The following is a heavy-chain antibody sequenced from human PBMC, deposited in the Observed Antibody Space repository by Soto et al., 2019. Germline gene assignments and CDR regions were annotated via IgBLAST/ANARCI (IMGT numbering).Heavy chain of an antibody. J-gene: IGHJ4*02. CDR1: GYTFTSYA. Sequence: ASVKVSCKASGYTFTSYAMHWVRQAPGQRLEWMGWINAGNGNTKYSQKFQGRVTITRDTSASTAYMELSSLRSEDTAVYYCARDRSNRTEIDYWGQGTLVTVSS. CDR3: ARDRSNRTEIDY. D-gene: IGHD2-2*01. V-gene: IGHV1-3*01. CDR2: INAGNGNT.